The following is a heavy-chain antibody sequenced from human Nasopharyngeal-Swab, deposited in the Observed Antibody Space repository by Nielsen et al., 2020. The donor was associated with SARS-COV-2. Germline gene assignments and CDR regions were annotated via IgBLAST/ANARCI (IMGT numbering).Heavy chain of an antibody. J-gene: IGHJ6*03. Sequence: GGSLRLSCAASGFTFSSYWMSWVRQAPGKGLEWVSAISGSGGSTYYADSVKGRFTISRDNSKNTLYLQMNSLRAEDTAVYYCAKDHCSGGSCYSRRVPYYYYMDVWGKGTTVTVSS. CDR1: GFTFSSYW. CDR2: ISGSGGST. D-gene: IGHD2-15*01. V-gene: IGHV3-23*01. CDR3: AKDHCSGGSCYSRRVPYYYYMDV.